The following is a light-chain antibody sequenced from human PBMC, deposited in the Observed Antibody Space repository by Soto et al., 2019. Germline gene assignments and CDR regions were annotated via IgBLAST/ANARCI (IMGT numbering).Light chain of an antibody. Sequence: EIVMTQSPATLSVSPGERATLSCRASQSVSSNLAWYQQKPGQAPRLLIYGASTRATGISVRFSGSGSGTEFTLTISSLQSEDFAVYYCQHYNNWPFTFGPGTKVDIK. CDR3: QHYNNWPFT. J-gene: IGKJ3*01. V-gene: IGKV3-15*01. CDR1: QSVSSN. CDR2: GAS.